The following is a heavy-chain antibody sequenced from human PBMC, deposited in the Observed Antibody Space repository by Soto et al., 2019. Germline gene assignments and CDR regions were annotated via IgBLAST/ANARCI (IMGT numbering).Heavy chain of an antibody. CDR3: ARHWGGENCSSTSCYAGDYYYYVLDF. CDR2: INPSGGST. CDR1: GYTFTSYY. D-gene: IGHD2-2*01. V-gene: IGHV1-46*01. Sequence: GASVKVSCKASGYTFTSYYMHWVRQAPGQGLEWMGIINPSGGSTSYAQKFQGRVTMTRDTSTSTVYMELSSLRSEDTAVYYCARHWGGENCSSTSCYAGDYYYYVLDFWGQGTTVTVSS. J-gene: IGHJ6*02.